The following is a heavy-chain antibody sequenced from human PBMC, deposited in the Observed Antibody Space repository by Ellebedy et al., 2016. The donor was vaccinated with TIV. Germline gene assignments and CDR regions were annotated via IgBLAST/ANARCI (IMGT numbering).Heavy chain of an antibody. J-gene: IGHJ3*01. D-gene: IGHD2-15*01. Sequence: GGSLRLSCAASGFSFSTYWMHWVRQAPGKGLEWVAVISYDGTKEYFSDSVKGRFTMSRDKSKNTAYLQINSLRVDDTAVYFCARDHCSACSCLTGIDPLDLWGQGTMVTVSS. CDR1: GFSFSTYW. CDR2: ISYDGTKE. CDR3: ARDHCSACSCLTGIDPLDL. V-gene: IGHV3-30*03.